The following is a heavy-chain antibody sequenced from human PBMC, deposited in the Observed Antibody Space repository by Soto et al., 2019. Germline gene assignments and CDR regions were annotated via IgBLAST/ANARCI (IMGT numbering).Heavy chain of an antibody. D-gene: IGHD5-18*01. J-gene: IGHJ5*02. CDR3: ARCRGYRYGHDP. CDR1: GDSISSNNNY. CDR2: ISYSGTT. V-gene: IGHV4-30-4*01. Sequence: PSETLSLTCTVSGDSISSNNNYWSWIRQPPGEGLEWIGFISYSGTTSYSPSLKSRVAISLDTSKNQFSLSLSSVTAADTAVYYCARCRGYRYGHDPWGQGTLVTVS.